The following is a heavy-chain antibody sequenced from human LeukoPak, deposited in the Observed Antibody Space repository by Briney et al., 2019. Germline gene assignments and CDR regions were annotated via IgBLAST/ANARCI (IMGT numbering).Heavy chain of an antibody. CDR1: GGTFTSYA. V-gene: IGHV1-69*06. D-gene: IGHD6-13*01. Sequence: SVKVSCKASGGTFTSYAISWVRQAPGQGLEWMGGIIPIFGTANYAQKFQGRVTITSDKSTSTAYMELSSLRSEDTAVYYCARDLGQQQLVQYWFDPWGQGTLVTVSS. J-gene: IGHJ5*02. CDR2: IIPIFGTA. CDR3: ARDLGQQQLVQYWFDP.